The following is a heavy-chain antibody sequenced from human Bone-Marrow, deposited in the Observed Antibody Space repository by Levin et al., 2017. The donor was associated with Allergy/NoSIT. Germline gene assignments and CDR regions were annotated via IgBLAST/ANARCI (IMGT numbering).Heavy chain of an antibody. V-gene: IGHV4-59*01. CDR3: ARAYCGGASCYSAYYYYYMDV. Sequence: SQTLSLTCTISGDSMSVYYWSWLRQPPGKGLEWIGYIYYSGSTNYNPSLNGRVAISMDTSRTQFSLRLSSVTAADTAVYYCARAYCGGASCYSAYYYYYMDVWGKGTTVTVSS. CDR2: IYYSGST. J-gene: IGHJ6*03. D-gene: IGHD2-15*01. CDR1: GDSMSVYY.